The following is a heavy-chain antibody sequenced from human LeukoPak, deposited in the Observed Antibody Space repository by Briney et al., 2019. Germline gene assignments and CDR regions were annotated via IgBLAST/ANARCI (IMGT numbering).Heavy chain of an antibody. J-gene: IGHJ6*02. CDR2: ISGSGGST. V-gene: IGHV3-23*01. CDR3: AKVLLDYYYGMDV. Sequence: GGSLRLSCPASGFTFSSYAMSWVRQAPGKGLEGVSAISGSGGSTYYADSVKGRFTISRDNSKNTLYLQMNSLRAEDTAVYYCAKVLLDYYYGMDVWGQGTTVTVSS. CDR1: GFTFSSYA. D-gene: IGHD2-21*01.